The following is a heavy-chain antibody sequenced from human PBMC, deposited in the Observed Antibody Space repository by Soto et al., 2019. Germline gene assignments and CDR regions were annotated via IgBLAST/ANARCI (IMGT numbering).Heavy chain of an antibody. CDR3: ASAPPRRIAAAGMYYYYGMDV. Sequence: QVQLVQSGAEVKKPGASVKVSCKASGYTFTGYYMHWVRQAPGQGLEWMGWINPNSGGTNYAQTFQGWVTMTRDTSISTAYMVLSRLRSDDTAVYYCASAPPRRIAAAGMYYYYGMDVWGQGTTVTVSS. J-gene: IGHJ6*02. CDR2: INPNSGGT. CDR1: GYTFTGYY. D-gene: IGHD6-13*01. V-gene: IGHV1-2*04.